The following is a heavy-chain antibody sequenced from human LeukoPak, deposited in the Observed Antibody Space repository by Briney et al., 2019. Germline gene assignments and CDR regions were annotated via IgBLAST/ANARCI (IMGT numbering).Heavy chain of an antibody. CDR1: GFTFSSYS. D-gene: IGHD3-10*01. Sequence: GGSLRLSYAASGFTFSSYSMNWVRQAPGKGLEWVSYISSSSRTIYYVDSVKGRFTISRDNAKSSVYLQMSSLRAEDTAVYYCARYGSGSYVTYGDYWGQGTLVTVSS. J-gene: IGHJ4*02. V-gene: IGHV3-48*04. CDR2: ISSSSRTI. CDR3: ARYGSGSYVTYGDY.